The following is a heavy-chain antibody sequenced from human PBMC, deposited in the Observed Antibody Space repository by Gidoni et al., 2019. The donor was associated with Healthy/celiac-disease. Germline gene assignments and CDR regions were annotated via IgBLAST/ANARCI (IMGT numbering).Heavy chain of an antibody. J-gene: IGHJ4*02. CDR1: GFTFSSYA. V-gene: IGHV3-23*01. D-gene: IGHD3-3*01. CDR3: AKDRFDDFWSGYYSYFDY. Sequence: EVQLLESGGGLVQPGGSLRLSCAASGFTFSSYAMRWVRQAPGKGLGWVSAISGSGGSTYYADAVKGRFTISRDNSKNTLYLQMNSLRAEDTAVYYCAKDRFDDFWSGYYSYFDYWGQGTLVTVSS. CDR2: ISGSGGST.